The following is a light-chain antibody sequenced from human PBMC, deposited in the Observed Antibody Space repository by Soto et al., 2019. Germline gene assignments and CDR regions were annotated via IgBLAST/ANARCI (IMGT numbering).Light chain of an antibody. J-gene: IGKJ3*01. CDR1: QSVSSN. V-gene: IGKV3-15*01. Sequence: EIVMTQSTVNLSVSPGERATLSYRASQSVSSNLAWYQQKPGQAPRLLIYATSTRATGIPARFSGSGSGTEFTLTISSLQSEDFAVYYCQQYNKWPLFTFGPGTKVDIK. CDR3: QQYNKWPLFT. CDR2: ATS.